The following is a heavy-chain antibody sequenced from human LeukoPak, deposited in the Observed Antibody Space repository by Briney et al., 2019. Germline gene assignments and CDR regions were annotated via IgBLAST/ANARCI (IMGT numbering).Heavy chain of an antibody. CDR3: ARVGSAAATADY. J-gene: IGHJ4*02. CDR2: INPRGGST. D-gene: IGHD6-25*01. Sequence: ASVKVSCKASGYTFTTYYMHWMRQAPGQGPEWMGIINPRGGSTDYSQKFQGRITMTSDTSTSTVYMELSCLRSDDTAVYFCARVGSAAATADYWGQGTLVTVSS. V-gene: IGHV1-46*01. CDR1: GYTFTTYY.